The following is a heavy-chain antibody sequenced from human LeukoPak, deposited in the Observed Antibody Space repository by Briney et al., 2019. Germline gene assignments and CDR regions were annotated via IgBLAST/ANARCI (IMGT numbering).Heavy chain of an antibody. V-gene: IGHV4-59*01. Sequence: SETLSLTCTVSGGSISSYYWSWIRQPPGKGLEWIGYIYYSGSTNYNPSLKSRVTISVDTSKNQFSLKLSSVTAADTAVSYCARDLDYDILTGTLGAFDIWGQGTMVTVSS. CDR3: ARDLDYDILTGTLGAFDI. J-gene: IGHJ3*02. CDR2: IYYSGST. CDR1: GGSISSYY. D-gene: IGHD3-9*01.